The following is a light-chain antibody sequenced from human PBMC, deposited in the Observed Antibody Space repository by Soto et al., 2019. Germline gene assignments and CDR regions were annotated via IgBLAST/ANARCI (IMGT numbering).Light chain of an antibody. CDR1: SSNIGAGYD. CDR2: GNS. CDR3: QSYDSSRRGVV. J-gene: IGLJ2*01. Sequence: QSVLTQPPSVSGAPGQRVTISCTGSSSNIGAGYDVHWYQQLPGTAPKLLIYGNSNRPSGVPDRFSGYKSGTSASLAITGRQAEDEADYYCQSYDSSRRGVVFGGGTKVTVL. V-gene: IGLV1-40*01.